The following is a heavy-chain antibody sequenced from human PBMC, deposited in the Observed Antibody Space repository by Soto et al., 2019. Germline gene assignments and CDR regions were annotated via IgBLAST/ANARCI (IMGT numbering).Heavy chain of an antibody. CDR2: IWYDGSNK. D-gene: IGHD5-18*01. CDR1: RFTFSTYG. J-gene: IGHJ4*02. Sequence: QVQLVESGGGVVQPGRSLRLSCAASRFTFSTYGMHWVRQASGKGLEWVAVIWYDGSNKYYADSVKGRFTISRDNSKNTRFLQRNILRAADTAVYYWARGVDSYGQGLDYWGQGTLVTVSS. CDR3: ARGVDSYGQGLDY. V-gene: IGHV3-33*01.